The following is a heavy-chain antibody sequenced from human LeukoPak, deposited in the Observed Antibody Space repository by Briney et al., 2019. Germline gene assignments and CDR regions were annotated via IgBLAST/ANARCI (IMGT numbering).Heavy chain of an antibody. V-gene: IGHV3-64*01. D-gene: IGHD2-8*02. CDR2: ISSNGGST. J-gene: IGHJ6*02. CDR3: ARDLAGGHYYYYYGMDV. Sequence: GGSPRLSCAASGFTFSSYAMHWVRQAPGKGLEYVSAISSNGGSTYYANSVKGRFTISRDNSKNTLYLQMGSLRAEDMAVYYCARDLAGGHYYYYYGMDVWGQGTTVTVSS. CDR1: GFTFSSYA.